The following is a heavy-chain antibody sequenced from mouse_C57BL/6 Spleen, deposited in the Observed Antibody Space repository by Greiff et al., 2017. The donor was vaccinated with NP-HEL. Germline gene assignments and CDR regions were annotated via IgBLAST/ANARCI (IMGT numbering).Heavy chain of an antibody. D-gene: IGHD4-1*01. CDR3: ARDDTGSFAY. CDR1: GFTFSDYY. CDR2: INYDGSST. V-gene: IGHV5-16*01. Sequence: EVKLMESEGGLVQPGSSMKLSCTASGFTFSDYYMAWVRQVPEKGLEWVANINYDGSSTYYLDSLKSRFIISRDNAKNILYLQMSSLKSEDTATYYCARDDTGSFAYWGQGTLVTVSA. J-gene: IGHJ3*01.